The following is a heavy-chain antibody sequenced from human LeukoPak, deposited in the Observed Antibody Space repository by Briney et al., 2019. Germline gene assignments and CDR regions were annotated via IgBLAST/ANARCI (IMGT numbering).Heavy chain of an antibody. CDR2: IKQDGSEK. CDR1: GFTFSSYW. V-gene: IGHV3-7*01. CDR3: ARGAHMTNSGGGAYDY. D-gene: IGHD2-15*01. J-gene: IGHJ4*02. Sequence: GGALRLSCAASGFTFSSYWMSWVRQAPGKGLEWVANIKQDGSEKYYVDSVKGRFTSSRDNAKNSLYLHMGSLRAEAMAVYYCARGAHMTNSGGGAYDYWGQGTLVTVSS.